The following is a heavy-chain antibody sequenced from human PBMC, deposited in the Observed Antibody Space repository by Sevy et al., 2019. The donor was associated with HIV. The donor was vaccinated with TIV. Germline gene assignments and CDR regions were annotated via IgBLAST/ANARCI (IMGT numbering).Heavy chain of an antibody. CDR3: ATVGLGYYSGSSYYQGDWLDP. J-gene: IGHJ5*02. D-gene: IGHD2-15*01. CDR1: GYSLRKLS. Sequence: ASVKVCCKVFGYSLRKLSMHWVRQAPGKGLEWMGSLDPGNGEITYAQTLQGRVTMTEDTSTDTAYMELSSLTSEDTATYYCATVGLGYYSGSSYYQGDWLDPWGQGTLVTVSS. CDR2: LDPGNGEI. V-gene: IGHV1-24*01.